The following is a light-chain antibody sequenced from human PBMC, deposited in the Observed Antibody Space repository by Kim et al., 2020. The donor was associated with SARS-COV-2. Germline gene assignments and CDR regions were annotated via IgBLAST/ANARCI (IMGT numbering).Light chain of an antibody. J-gene: IGKJ3*01. Sequence: ASVGDRVTITCRTTQSISSHLNWYQQKPGRAPKRLISAASTLQGGVPSRCSGSGSETDFTLTISSLQPEDFATYFCQQSYITPFTFGPGTKVDIK. CDR1: QSISSH. CDR2: AAS. CDR3: QQSYITPFT. V-gene: IGKV1-39*01.